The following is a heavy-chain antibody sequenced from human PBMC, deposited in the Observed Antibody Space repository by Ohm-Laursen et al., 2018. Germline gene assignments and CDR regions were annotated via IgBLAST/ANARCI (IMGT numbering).Heavy chain of an antibody. CDR2: IYYSGST. Sequence: TLSLTCTVSGGSISGYYWSWIRQPPGKGLEWIGYIYYSGSTNYHPSLKSRVTISVDTSKNQFSLKLSSVTAADTAVYYCARELHGGNSWGYFDLWGRGTLVRGYFDLWGRGTLVIVSS. CDR1: GGSISGYY. D-gene: IGHD4-23*01. V-gene: IGHV4-59*01. J-gene: IGHJ2*01. CDR3: ARELHGGNSWGYFDLWGRGTLVRGYFDL.